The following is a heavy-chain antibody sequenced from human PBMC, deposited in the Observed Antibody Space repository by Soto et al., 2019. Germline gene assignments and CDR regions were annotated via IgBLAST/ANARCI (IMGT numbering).Heavy chain of an antibody. V-gene: IGHV3-30*18. D-gene: IGHD6-19*01. Sequence: QVQLVESGGGVVQPGRSLRLSCAASGFTFSSYGMHWVRQAPGKGLEWVAVISYDGSNKYYADSVKGRFTISRDNSKNTLYLPMNSLRAEETAVHYRAKGNSAVSSTFPRHWRQGTMVTVSS. CDR1: GFTFSSYG. CDR3: AKGNSAVSSTFPRH. J-gene: IGHJ3*01. CDR2: ISYDGSNK.